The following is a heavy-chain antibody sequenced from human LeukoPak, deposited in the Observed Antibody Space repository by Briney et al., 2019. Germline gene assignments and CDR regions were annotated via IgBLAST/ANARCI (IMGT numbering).Heavy chain of an antibody. J-gene: IGHJ4*02. CDR2: IDYSGST. CDR3: VRSYPPGSGRYVDF. D-gene: IGHD3-10*01. V-gene: IGHV4-30-4*01. Sequence: SSETLSLTFTVSGGSIRSGDYFWTWIRQPPGKGLEWIGYIDYSGSTYYNPSLKSRLTISLDTSKKQFSLQLTCVTAADTAVYSCVRSYPPGSGRYVDFWGQGTLVTVSS. CDR1: GGSIRSGDYF.